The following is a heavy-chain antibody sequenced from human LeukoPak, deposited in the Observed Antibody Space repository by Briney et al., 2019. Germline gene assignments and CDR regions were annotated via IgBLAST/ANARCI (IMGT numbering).Heavy chain of an antibody. V-gene: IGHV1-18*01. CDR1: GYTFTSYG. J-gene: IGHJ5*02. CDR2: ISGYNGNT. CDR3: ARDPDYDYVWGST. Sequence: GASVKVSCKASGYTFTSYGISWVRQAPGQGLEWMGWISGYNGNTNYAQRLQGRVTMTTDTSTSTAYMELRSLTSNDTAVYYCARDPDYDYVWGSTWGQGTLVTVSS. D-gene: IGHD3-16*01.